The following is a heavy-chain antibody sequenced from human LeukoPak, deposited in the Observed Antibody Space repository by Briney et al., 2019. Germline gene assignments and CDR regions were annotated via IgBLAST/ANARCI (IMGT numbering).Heavy chain of an antibody. CDR2: INPTGGTT. V-gene: IGHV1-46*01. CDR3: ARTSVTAPLGAFDI. CDR1: GYIFTSYY. Sequence: ASVKVSCKAFGYIFTSYYMLWVRQAPGQGLEWMAIINPTGGTTAYAQKFQGRVTVTRDTSTSTVYMELSSLRSDDTAVYYCARTSVTAPLGAFDIWGQGTMVTVSS. D-gene: IGHD6-6*01. J-gene: IGHJ3*02.